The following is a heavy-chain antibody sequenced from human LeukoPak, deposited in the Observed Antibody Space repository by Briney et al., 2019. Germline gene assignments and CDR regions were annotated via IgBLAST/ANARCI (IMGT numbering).Heavy chain of an antibody. Sequence: PSGTLSLTCALSGGSISTNNWWTGVRQPPGKGLEWIGEIFHSGRIAYNPSLKSRVTISVDTSKNQFSLKLSSVTAADTAVYHCARVLSIVVVPGATFWFDPWGQGTLVTVSS. J-gene: IGHJ5*02. D-gene: IGHD2-2*01. CDR1: GGSISTNNW. CDR2: IFHSGRI. CDR3: ARVLSIVVVPGATFWFDP. V-gene: IGHV4-4*02.